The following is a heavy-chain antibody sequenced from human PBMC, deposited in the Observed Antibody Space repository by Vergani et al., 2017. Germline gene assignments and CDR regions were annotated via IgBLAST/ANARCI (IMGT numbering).Heavy chain of an antibody. J-gene: IGHJ2*01. CDR1: GYSFTSYW. Sequence: EVQLVQSGAEVKKPGESLKISCKGSGYSFTSYWIGWVRQMPGKGLEWMGIIYPGDSDTRYSPSFQGQVTISADKSISTAYLQWSSLKASDTAMYYCARQWAPCNTVVLPHHIQKNYWYFDLWGRGTLVTVSS. CDR3: ARQWAPCNTVVLPHHIQKNYWYFDL. D-gene: IGHD2/OR15-2a*01. V-gene: IGHV5-51*01. CDR2: IYPGDSDT.